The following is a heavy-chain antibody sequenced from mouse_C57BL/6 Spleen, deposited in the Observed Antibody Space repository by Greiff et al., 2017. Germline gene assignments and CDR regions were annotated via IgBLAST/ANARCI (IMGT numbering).Heavy chain of an antibody. CDR3: ARHDEGYYAMDY. Sequence: VKLMESGAELVRPGTSVKVSCKASGYAFTNYLIEWVKQRPGQGLEWIGVINPGSGGTNYNEKFKGKATLTADKSSSTAYMQLSSLTSEDSAVYFCARHDEGYYAMDYGGQGTSVTVSS. D-gene: IGHD2-12*01. J-gene: IGHJ4*01. V-gene: IGHV1-54*01. CDR2: INPGSGGT. CDR1: GYAFTNYL.